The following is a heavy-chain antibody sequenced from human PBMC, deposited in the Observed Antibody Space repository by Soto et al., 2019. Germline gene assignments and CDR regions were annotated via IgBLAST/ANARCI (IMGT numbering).Heavy chain of an antibody. D-gene: IGHD2-15*01. CDR2: IYYSGST. J-gene: IGHJ4*02. Sequence: PSETLSLTCTVSGGSISSSSYYWGWILQPPGKGLEWIGSIYYSGSTYYNPSLKSRVTISVDTSKNQFSLKLSSVTAADTAVYYCARHKRALGYCSGGSCQPYFDYWGQGTLVTVSS. CDR1: GGSISSSSYY. V-gene: IGHV4-39*01. CDR3: ARHKRALGYCSGGSCQPYFDY.